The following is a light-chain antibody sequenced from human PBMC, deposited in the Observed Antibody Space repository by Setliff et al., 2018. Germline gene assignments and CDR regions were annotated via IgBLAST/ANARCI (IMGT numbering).Light chain of an antibody. CDR1: SSDVGGYNY. Sequence: QSALTQPPSASGSPGQSVTISCTGTSSDVGGYNYVSWYQQHPGKAPKFMIFDVNKRPSGVPDRFSGSKSGNTASLTVSGLQAEDEADYYSSSYAGSNTWVFGGGTKVTVL. CDR2: DVN. V-gene: IGLV2-8*01. CDR3: SSYAGSNTWV. J-gene: IGLJ3*02.